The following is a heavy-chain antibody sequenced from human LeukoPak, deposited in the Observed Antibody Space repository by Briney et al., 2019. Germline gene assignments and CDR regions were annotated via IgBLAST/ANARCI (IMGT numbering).Heavy chain of an antibody. Sequence: SVKVSCKASGYTFTGYYMHWVRQAPGQGLEWMGRIIPILGIANYAQKFQGRVTITADKSTSTAYMELSSLRSEDTAVYYCARGSITMVRGTSLYYYGMDVWGQGTTVTVSS. CDR2: IIPILGIA. J-gene: IGHJ6*02. CDR1: GYTFTGYY. D-gene: IGHD3-10*01. CDR3: ARGSITMVRGTSLYYYGMDV. V-gene: IGHV1-69*04.